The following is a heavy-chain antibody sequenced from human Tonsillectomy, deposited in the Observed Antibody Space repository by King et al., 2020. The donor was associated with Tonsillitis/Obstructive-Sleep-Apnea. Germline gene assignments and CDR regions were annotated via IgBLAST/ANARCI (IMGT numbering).Heavy chain of an antibody. CDR2: INGRGSST. Sequence: VQLVESGGGLVQPGETLRLSGAASGFTFSSYAMSWVRQTPEKRLEWVSAINGRGSSTYYVDSVKGRFTISRDNSKNTLSLQMTSLRAEDTAGYYCAKVPHSGTHSYFDYWGQGALVTVSS. D-gene: IGHD1-26*01. V-gene: IGHV3-23*04. J-gene: IGHJ4*02. CDR3: AKVPHSGTHSYFDY. CDR1: GFTFSSYA.